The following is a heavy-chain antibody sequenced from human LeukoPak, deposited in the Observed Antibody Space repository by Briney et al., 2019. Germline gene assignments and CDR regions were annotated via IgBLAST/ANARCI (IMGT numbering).Heavy chain of an antibody. CDR3: ARSSIYGDYGMDV. Sequence: GASVKVSCKASGYTFTSYAMHWVRQAPGQRLEWMGYINAGNGNTKYSQKFQGGVTMTRNTSISTAYMELSSLRSEDTAVYYCARSSIYGDYGMDVWGQGTTVTVSS. D-gene: IGHD4-17*01. CDR1: GYTFTSYA. J-gene: IGHJ6*02. CDR2: INAGNGNT. V-gene: IGHV1-3*01.